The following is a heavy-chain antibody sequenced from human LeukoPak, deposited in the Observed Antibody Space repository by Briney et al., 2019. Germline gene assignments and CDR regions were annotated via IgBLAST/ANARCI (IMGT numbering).Heavy chain of an antibody. V-gene: IGHV3-30*02. CDR2: IRYDGSNK. Sequence: GGSLRLSCAASGFTFSSYGMHWVRQAPGKGLEWVAFIRYDGSNKYYADSVKGRFTISRDNSKDTLYLQMNSLRAEDTAVYYCAKDSLRGQYNYGFLGYWGQGTLVTVSS. D-gene: IGHD5-18*01. CDR3: AKDSLRGQYNYGFLGY. J-gene: IGHJ4*02. CDR1: GFTFSSYG.